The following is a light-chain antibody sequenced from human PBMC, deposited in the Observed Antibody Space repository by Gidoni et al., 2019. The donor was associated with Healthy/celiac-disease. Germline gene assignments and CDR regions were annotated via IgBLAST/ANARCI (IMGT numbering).Light chain of an antibody. J-gene: IGKJ1*01. V-gene: IGKV1-5*03. Sequence: IHMTQSPSTLSASVGDRVTITCRASQSISSWLAWYQQKPGKAPKLLIYTASSLESGVPSRFSGSGSGTDFTLTISSLQPEDFATYYCQQSNSFPRTFGQGTKVEIK. CDR3: QQSNSFPRT. CDR2: TAS. CDR1: QSISSW.